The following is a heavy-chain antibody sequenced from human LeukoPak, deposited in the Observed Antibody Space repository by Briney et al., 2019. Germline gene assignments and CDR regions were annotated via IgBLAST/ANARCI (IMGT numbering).Heavy chain of an antibody. CDR1: GFTFSSYE. CDR2: FSGSGGST. Sequence: GGSLRLSCAASGFTFSSYEMNWVRQAPGKGLECISGFSGSGGSTYYADSVKGRFTISRDNAKNSLYLQMNSLRAEDTAVYYCARQGDDYWGHGTLVTVSS. D-gene: IGHD3-16*01. CDR3: ARQGDDY. J-gene: IGHJ4*01. V-gene: IGHV3-48*03.